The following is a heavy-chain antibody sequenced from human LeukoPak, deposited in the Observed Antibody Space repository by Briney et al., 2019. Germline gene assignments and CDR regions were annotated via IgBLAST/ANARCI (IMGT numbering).Heavy chain of an antibody. D-gene: IGHD6-6*01. CDR2: IYYSGST. J-gene: IGHJ4*02. Sequence: NASETLSLTCTVSGGSISSSSYYWGWIRQPPGKGLEWIGSIYYSGSTYYNPSLKSRVTISVDTSKNQFSLKLSSVTAADTAVYYCARMSIAARRVFDYWGQGTLVTVSS. CDR3: ARMSIAARRVFDY. V-gene: IGHV4-39*07. CDR1: GGSISSSSYY.